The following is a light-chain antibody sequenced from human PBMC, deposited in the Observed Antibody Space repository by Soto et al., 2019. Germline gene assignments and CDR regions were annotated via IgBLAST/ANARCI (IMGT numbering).Light chain of an antibody. Sequence: QSVLTQPPSVSGAPGQRVTISCTGSSSNIGAGYDVHWYQHHPDKAPRLIIYEVVQRPSGVPDRFSGSKSGNTASLTVSGLQAADEADYFCRSYAGSNTYVFGSGTKVTVL. CDR2: EVV. CDR1: SSNIGAGYD. CDR3: RSYAGSNTYV. V-gene: IGLV1-40*01. J-gene: IGLJ1*01.